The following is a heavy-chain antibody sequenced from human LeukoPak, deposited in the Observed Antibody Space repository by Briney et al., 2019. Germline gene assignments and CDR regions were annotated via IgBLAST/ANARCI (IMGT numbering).Heavy chain of an antibody. J-gene: IGHJ5*02. V-gene: IGHV3-48*03. CDR1: GFSFSNYE. D-gene: IGHD2-8*01. Sequence: GGSLRLSCAASGFSFSNYEMKWVRQAPGKGLEWVSYISSSGSTTYYADSVKGRFTISRDNAKNSLYLQMNSLRAEDTAVYYCARLYSPQGADNWFDPWGQGTLVTVSS. CDR2: ISSSGSTT. CDR3: ARLYSPQGADNWFDP.